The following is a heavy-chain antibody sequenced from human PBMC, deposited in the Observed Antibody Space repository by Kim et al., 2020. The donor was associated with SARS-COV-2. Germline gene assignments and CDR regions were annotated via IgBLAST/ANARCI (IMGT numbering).Heavy chain of an antibody. CDR2: IYPGDSDT. Sequence: GESLKISCKGSGYSFTSYWIGWVRQMPGKGLEWMGIIYPGDSDTRYSPSFQGQVTISADKSISTAYLQWSSLKASDTAMYYCARTVPRATGIYCSGGSCYPRGIFDPWGQGTLVTVSS. D-gene: IGHD2-15*01. CDR3: ARTVPRATGIYCSGGSCYPRGIFDP. J-gene: IGHJ5*02. V-gene: IGHV5-51*01. CDR1: GYSFTSYW.